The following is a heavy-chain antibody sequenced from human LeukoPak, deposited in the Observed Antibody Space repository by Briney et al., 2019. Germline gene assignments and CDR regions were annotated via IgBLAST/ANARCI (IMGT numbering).Heavy chain of an antibody. CDR3: ARDRYCGGDCYSYAFDI. Sequence: PGGSLRLSCAASGFTFSSYSMNWVRQAPGKGLELVSSISSSSSYIYYAHSVKGRFTISRDNAKNSLYLQMNSLRAEDTAVYYCARDRYCGGDCYSYAFDIWGQGTMVTVSS. J-gene: IGHJ3*02. CDR2: ISSSSSYI. D-gene: IGHD2-21*02. V-gene: IGHV3-21*01. CDR1: GFTFSSYS.